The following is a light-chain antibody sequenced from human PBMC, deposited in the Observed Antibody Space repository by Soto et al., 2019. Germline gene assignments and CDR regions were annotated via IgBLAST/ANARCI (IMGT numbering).Light chain of an antibody. J-gene: IGKJ4*01. CDR3: LQHSSYPLT. CDR2: AAS. V-gene: IGKV1-17*01. CDR1: QDISNY. Sequence: IQMTQSPSSLSASVGDRFTITCQASQDISNYLNWYQQKPGKAPKRLIYAASTLQSGVPSRFSGRGSGTEFTLTISSLQPEDFATYYCLQHSSYPLTFGGGTKVDIK.